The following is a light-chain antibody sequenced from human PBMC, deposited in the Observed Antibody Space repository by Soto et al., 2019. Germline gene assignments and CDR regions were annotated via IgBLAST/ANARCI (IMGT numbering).Light chain of an antibody. Sequence: DIQMTQSPSSVSASVGGRVTITCRASQGVKTDLGWYEQKPGKAPKRLIYAASRLQSGVTSRFSGSGSGTEFTLTISSLQPEHVASYYCLHDNSSPLTFGGGTKVDIK. J-gene: IGKJ4*01. CDR2: AAS. V-gene: IGKV1-17*01. CDR1: QGVKTD. CDR3: LHDNSSPLT.